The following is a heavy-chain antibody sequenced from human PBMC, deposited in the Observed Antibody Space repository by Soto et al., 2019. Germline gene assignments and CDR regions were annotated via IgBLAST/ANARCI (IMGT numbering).Heavy chain of an antibody. D-gene: IGHD4-4*01. V-gene: IGHV1-69*13. CDR3: ARESKLRTTVISLGAFDI. CDR2: IIPIFGTA. CDR1: GGTFSSYA. Sequence: SVKVPCNAAGGTFSSYASSWVRQAPGQGLEWMGGIIPIFGTANYAQKFQGRVTITADESTSTAYMELSSLRSEDTAVYYCARESKLRTTVISLGAFDIWGQGTMVTVSS. J-gene: IGHJ3*02.